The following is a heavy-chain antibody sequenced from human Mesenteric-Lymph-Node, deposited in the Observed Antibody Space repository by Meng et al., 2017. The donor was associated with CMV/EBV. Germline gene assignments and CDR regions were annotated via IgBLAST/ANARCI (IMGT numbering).Heavy chain of an antibody. CDR2: IYMNGNT. J-gene: IGHJ3*02. V-gene: IGHV3-53*01. D-gene: IGHD3-16*01. Sequence: GGSLRLSCAASGFSVITSYMSWVRQAPGKGLEWVSIIYMNGNTYYADSVKGRFTISRDSSRNILHLQMSSLRAEDTAVYYCARQSDDYVWSAFDIWGQGTLVTVSS. CDR1: GFSVITSY. CDR3: ARQSDDYVWSAFDI.